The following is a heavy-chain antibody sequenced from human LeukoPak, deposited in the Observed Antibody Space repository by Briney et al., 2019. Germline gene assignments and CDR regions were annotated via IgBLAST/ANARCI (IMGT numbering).Heavy chain of an antibody. CDR2: INHSGSP. CDR1: GGSISSGGYY. J-gene: IGHJ5*02. D-gene: IGHD5/OR15-5a*01. Sequence: SQTLSLTCSVSGGSISSGGYYWSWIRHHPGKGLEWIGEINHSGSPNYNPSLKSRVTMSGDTSKMQFSLKLSSVTAADTAVYYCARARLRSTGFDPWGQGTLVTVSS. V-gene: IGHV4-31*03. CDR3: ARARLRSTGFDP.